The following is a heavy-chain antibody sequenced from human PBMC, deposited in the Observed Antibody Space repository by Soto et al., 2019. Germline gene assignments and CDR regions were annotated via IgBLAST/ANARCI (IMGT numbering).Heavy chain of an antibody. Sequence: SETLSLTCTVSGGSISNSGDYYWSWIRQSPGRGLEGIGYIYHTGTTYYNPSLRGRAVVSADTSENQFSLKLSSVTAADTAMYYCARVRAYSYGYEDYWGQETLVTVSS. CDR2: IYHTGTT. V-gene: IGHV4-30-4*01. J-gene: IGHJ4*02. D-gene: IGHD5-18*01. CDR3: ARVRAYSYGYEDY. CDR1: GGSISNSGDYY.